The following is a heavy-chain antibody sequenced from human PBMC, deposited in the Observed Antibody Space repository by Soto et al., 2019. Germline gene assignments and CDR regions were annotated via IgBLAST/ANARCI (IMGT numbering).Heavy chain of an antibody. CDR2: NSAYNGNT. CDR1: GYTFTSYG. CDR3: ARWALGHYGSGSSGCY. J-gene: IGHJ4*02. V-gene: IGHV1-18*01. D-gene: IGHD3-10*01. Sequence: QVQLGQSGAEVKKPGASVKVSCKASGYTFTSYGISWVRQAPGQGLEWMGWNSAYNGNTNYAQKLKGRVTMTTDTSTSTAYMELRSLRSDDTAVYYCARWALGHYGSGSSGCYWGQGTLVTVCS.